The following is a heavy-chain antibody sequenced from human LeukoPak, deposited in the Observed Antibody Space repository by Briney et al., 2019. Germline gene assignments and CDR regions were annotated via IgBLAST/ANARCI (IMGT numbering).Heavy chain of an antibody. D-gene: IGHD2-15*01. Sequence: GGSLRLSCAAAGFTVSSYDMSWVRQAAGEGLECVSTISDGSTSNYYADAGKGRFTISRDNSKNTLHLQMNTLRAEDTAVYYCARRVVADFDYWGQGTLVTVSS. CDR3: ARRVVADFDY. J-gene: IGHJ4*02. CDR1: GFTVSSYD. V-gene: IGHV3-23*01. CDR2: ISDGSTSN.